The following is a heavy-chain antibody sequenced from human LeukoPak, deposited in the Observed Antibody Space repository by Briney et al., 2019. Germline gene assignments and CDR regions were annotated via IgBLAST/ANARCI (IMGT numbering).Heavy chain of an antibody. CDR1: GYTFTSYG. CDR3: ARDTSGSDPFDY. J-gene: IGHJ4*02. Sequence: GSVKVSCKASGYTFTSYGISWVRQAPGQGLEWMGWISAYNGNANYAQKLQGRVTMTTDTSTSTAYMELRSLRSDDTAVYYCARDTSGSDPFDYWGQGTLVTVSS. D-gene: IGHD1-26*01. CDR2: ISAYNGNA. V-gene: IGHV1-18*01.